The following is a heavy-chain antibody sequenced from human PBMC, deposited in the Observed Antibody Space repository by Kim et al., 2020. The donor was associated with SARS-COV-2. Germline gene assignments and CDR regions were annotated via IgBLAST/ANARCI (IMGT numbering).Heavy chain of an antibody. V-gene: IGHV3-23*01. CDR2: T. J-gene: IGHJ3*02. CDR3: AKESSDDAFDI. Sequence: TSRAESVKCQFTTSSNNAKNPLYLQMNSLRAEDTAVYYCAKESSDDAFDIWGQGTMVTVSS. D-gene: IGHD6-19*01.